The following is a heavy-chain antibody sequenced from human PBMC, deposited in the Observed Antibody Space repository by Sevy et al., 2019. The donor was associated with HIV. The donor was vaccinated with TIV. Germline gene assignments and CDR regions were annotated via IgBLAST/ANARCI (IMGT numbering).Heavy chain of an antibody. CDR3: ARGLPAEGDIVVVPAGYNWFDP. CDR2: INHSGST. D-gene: IGHD2-2*01. CDR1: DGSFSGYY. V-gene: IGHV4-34*01. J-gene: IGHJ5*02. Sequence: SETLSLTCAVYDGSFSGYYWSWIRQPPGKGLEWIGEINHSGSTNYNPSLKSRVTISVDTSKNQFSLKLSSVTAADTAVYYCARGLPAEGDIVVVPAGYNWFDPWGQGTLVTVSS.